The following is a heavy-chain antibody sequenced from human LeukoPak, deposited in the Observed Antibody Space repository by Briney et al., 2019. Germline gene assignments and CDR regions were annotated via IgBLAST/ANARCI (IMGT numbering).Heavy chain of an antibody. CDR3: AREVRYYYDSSGYYFFDY. V-gene: IGHV4-39*07. D-gene: IGHD3-22*01. J-gene: IGHJ4*02. CDR2: IYYSGST. CDR1: GGSISSSSYY. Sequence: SETLSLTCTVSGGSISSSSYYWGWIRQPPGKGLEWIGSIYYSGSTYYNPSLKSRVTISVDTSKNQFSLKLSSVTAADTAVYYCAREVRYYYDSSGYYFFDYWGQGTLVTVSS.